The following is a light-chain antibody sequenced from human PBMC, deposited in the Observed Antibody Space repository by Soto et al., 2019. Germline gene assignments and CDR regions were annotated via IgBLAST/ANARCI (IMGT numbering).Light chain of an antibody. CDR3: QSCDSSLSVI. CDR1: SSNIGAGYD. CDR2: GNS. J-gene: IGLJ1*01. Sequence: SVLTQPPSVSGAPGQRVTISCTGSSSNIGAGYDVHWYQQLPGTAPKLLIYGNSNRPSGVPDRFSGSKSGTSASLAITGLQAEDEADYYCQSCDSSLSVIFGTGTKVTVL. V-gene: IGLV1-40*01.